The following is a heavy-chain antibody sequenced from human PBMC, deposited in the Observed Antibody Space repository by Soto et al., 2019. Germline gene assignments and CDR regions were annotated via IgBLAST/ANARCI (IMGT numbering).Heavy chain of an antibody. CDR2: IIPIFGTP. J-gene: IGHJ2*01. CDR3: ARVANPRDGNNWHWYFDL. V-gene: IGHV1-69*06. CDR1: GGTFNFYA. Sequence: GASVKVSCKASGGTFNFYAVSWVRQAPGQGLEWMGGIIPIFGTPNYAQKFQGRLIITADKSTSTVYMELSSLRLDDTAVYYCARVANPRDGNNWHWYFDLWGRGTLVTVSS.